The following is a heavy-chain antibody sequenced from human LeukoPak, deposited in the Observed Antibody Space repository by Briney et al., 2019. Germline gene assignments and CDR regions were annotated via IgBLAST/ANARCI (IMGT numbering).Heavy chain of an antibody. J-gene: IGHJ4*02. CDR1: GYTFTSYG. CDR3: ARVNHGTAMVQLLDY. Sequence: GASVKVSCKASGYTFTSYGISWVRQAPGQGLEGMGWISAYNGNTNYAQKLQGRVTMTTDTSTSTAYMELRSLRSDDTAVYYCARVNHGTAMVQLLDYWGQGTLVTVSS. V-gene: IGHV1-18*01. D-gene: IGHD5-18*01. CDR2: ISAYNGNT.